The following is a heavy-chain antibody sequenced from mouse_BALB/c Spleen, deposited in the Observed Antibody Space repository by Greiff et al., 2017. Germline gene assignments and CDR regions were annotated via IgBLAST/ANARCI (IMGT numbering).Heavy chain of an antibody. J-gene: IGHJ1*01. V-gene: IGHV3-8*02. CDR3: ARPYYYGSSYDWYFDV. CDR2: ISYSGST. CDR1: GDSITSGY. D-gene: IGHD1-1*01. Sequence: EVQLQESGPSLVKPSQTLSLTCSVTGDSITSGYWNWIRKFPGNKLEYMGYISYSGSTYYNPSLKSRISITRDTSKNQYYLQLNSVTTEDTATYYCARPYYYGSSYDWYFDVWGAGTTVTVSS.